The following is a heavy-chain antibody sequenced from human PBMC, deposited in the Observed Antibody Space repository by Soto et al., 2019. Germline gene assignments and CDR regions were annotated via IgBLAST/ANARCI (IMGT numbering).Heavy chain of an antibody. V-gene: IGHV3-30*03. D-gene: IGHD3-22*01. Sequence: GGSLRLSCAASGFTFNTYGIHWVRQAPGKGLEWVAVISYDGSNKYYADSVKGRFTISRDNAKNSLYLQMNSLRAEDTAVYYCARDGPDSSGYYRLLDYWGQGTLVTVSS. CDR2: ISYDGSNK. J-gene: IGHJ4*02. CDR1: GFTFNTYG. CDR3: ARDGPDSSGYYRLLDY.